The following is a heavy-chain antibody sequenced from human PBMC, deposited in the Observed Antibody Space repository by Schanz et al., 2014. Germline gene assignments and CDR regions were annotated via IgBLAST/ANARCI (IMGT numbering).Heavy chain of an antibody. J-gene: IGHJ6*03. Sequence: VQLVESGGGVVQPGRSLRLSCAASGFSFTTYAMSWVRQAPGKGLEWVSAISGRDGSTYYADSVRGRFTISRDNAKNSLYLQMNSLRPEVTALYYCAKGSRSGSKVMDVWGKGTTVTVSS. CDR1: GFSFTTYA. CDR3: AKGSRSGSKVMDV. D-gene: IGHD3-10*01. CDR2: ISGRDGST. V-gene: IGHV3-23*04.